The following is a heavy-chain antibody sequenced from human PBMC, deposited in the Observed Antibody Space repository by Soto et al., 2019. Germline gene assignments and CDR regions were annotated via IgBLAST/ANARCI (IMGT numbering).Heavy chain of an antibody. CDR3: ARGRTGWLRENMGLDY. J-gene: IGHJ4*02. D-gene: IGHD5-12*01. CDR1: GGSFSGYY. CDR2: INHSGST. V-gene: IGHV4-34*01. Sequence: SETLCLTCAVSGGSFSGYYWSWIRQPPGKGLEWIGEINHSGSTNYNPSLKSRVTISVDTSKNQFSLKLSSVTAADTAVYYCARGRTGWLRENMGLDYWGQGTLVTVSS.